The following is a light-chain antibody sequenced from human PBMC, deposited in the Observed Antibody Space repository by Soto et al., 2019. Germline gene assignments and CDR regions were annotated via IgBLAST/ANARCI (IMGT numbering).Light chain of an antibody. CDR1: SSDVGSYNL. V-gene: IGLV2-23*01. CDR3: FSYAGSSTLYV. CDR2: EGS. J-gene: IGLJ1*01. Sequence: QSALTQPASVSGSPGQSITISCTGTSSDVGSYNLVSWYQQHPGKAPKLMIYEGSKRPSGVSNRFSGSKSGNTASLTISGLQAEDEDDYYCFSYAGSSTLYVFGPGTKLTVL.